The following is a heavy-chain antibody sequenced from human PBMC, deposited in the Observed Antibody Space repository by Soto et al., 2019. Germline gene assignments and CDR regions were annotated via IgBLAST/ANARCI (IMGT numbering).Heavy chain of an antibody. J-gene: IGHJ6*03. CDR1: GYTFTSYY. CDR2: INPSGGST. D-gene: IGHD2-2*01. V-gene: IGHV1-46*01. Sequence: ASLKVSCKASGYTFTSYYMHWVRQAPGQGLERMGIINPSGGSTSYAQKFQGRVTMTRDTSKNQFSLKLRSVTAADTAVYYCARHLIYQDYYYMDVWGKGTTVTVSS. CDR3: ARHLIYQDYYYMDV.